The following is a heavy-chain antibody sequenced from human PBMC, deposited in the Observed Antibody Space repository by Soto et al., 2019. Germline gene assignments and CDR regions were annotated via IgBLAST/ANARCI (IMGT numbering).Heavy chain of an antibody. Sequence: AASVKVSCKASGGTFSSYTISWVRQAPGQGLEWMGRIIPILGIANYAQKLQGRVTMTTDTSTSTAYMELRSLRSDDTAVYYCARLGGSYAVPHFDYWGQGTLVTVSS. CDR3: ARLGGSYAVPHFDY. V-gene: IGHV1-69*02. J-gene: IGHJ4*02. D-gene: IGHD1-26*01. CDR1: GGTFSSYT. CDR2: IIPILGIA.